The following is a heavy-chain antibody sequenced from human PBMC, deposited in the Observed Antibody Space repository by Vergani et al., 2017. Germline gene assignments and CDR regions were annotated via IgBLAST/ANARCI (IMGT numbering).Heavy chain of an antibody. CDR3: AREGVDTAMLDSP. V-gene: IGHV4-34*01. D-gene: IGHD5-18*01. CDR2: INHSGST. J-gene: IGHJ5*02. Sequence: QVQLQQWGAGLLKPSETLSLTCAVYGGSFSGYYWSWIRQPPGKGLEWIGEINHSGSTNYNPSLKSRVTISVDTSKNQFSLKLSSVTAADTAVYYCAREGVDTAMLDSPWGQGTLVTVSS. CDR1: GGSFSGYY.